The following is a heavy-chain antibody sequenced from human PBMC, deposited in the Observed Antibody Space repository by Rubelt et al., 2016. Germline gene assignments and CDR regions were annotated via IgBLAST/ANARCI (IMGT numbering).Heavy chain of an antibody. D-gene: IGHD1-7*01. CDR2: ISVNSGDT. CDR1: GYTFSKYG. CDR3: ARATNWNYAFDI. Sequence: QVQLVQSGAEVKKPGASVKVSCTASGYTFSKYGISWVRQAPGQGLEWMGWISVNSGDTKYAQKLKGRGTMTTDTSTSTADMELTSLRSDDTAVYSCARATNWNYAFDIWGQGTMVTVSS. J-gene: IGHJ3*02. V-gene: IGHV1-18*01.